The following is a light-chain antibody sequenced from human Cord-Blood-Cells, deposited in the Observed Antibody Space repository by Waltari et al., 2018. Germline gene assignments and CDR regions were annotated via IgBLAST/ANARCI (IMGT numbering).Light chain of an antibody. CDR2: DAS. CDR1: QSVSSY. Sequence: EIVLTQSPATLSLSPGERATLSCRASQSVSSYLAWYQQKPGQATRLRIYDASTRATGIPARFSGSGSGTNFTLTISSLEPEDFAVDYCQQRSNWPITFGQGTRLEIK. CDR3: QQRSNWPIT. V-gene: IGKV3-11*01. J-gene: IGKJ5*01.